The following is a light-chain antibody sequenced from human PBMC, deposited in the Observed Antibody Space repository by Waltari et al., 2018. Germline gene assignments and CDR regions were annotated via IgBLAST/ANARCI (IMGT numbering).Light chain of an antibody. CDR1: QTVSRH. V-gene: IGKV1-5*03. CDR3: QQYDNYWT. J-gene: IGKJ1*01. CDR2: KAS. Sequence: DIQMTQSPSTVSASVGETVTITCRASQTVSRHLAWYQQKPGKAPQLLIYKASNLQSGVPSRCSGSGSGTEFTLTISNLQPEDFASYFCQQYDNYWTFGQGTKVELK.